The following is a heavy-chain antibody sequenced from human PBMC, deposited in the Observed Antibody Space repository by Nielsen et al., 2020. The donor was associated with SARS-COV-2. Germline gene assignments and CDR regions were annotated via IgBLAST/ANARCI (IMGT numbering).Heavy chain of an antibody. V-gene: IGHV3-23*01. J-gene: IGHJ4*02. CDR1: GFTFSSYS. CDR3: AKISGSQRHYFDF. D-gene: IGHD1-26*01. CDR2: IGTTGDKT. Sequence: GGSLRLSCEASGFTFSSYSMTWVRQAPGKGLEWVSSIGTTGDKTFYADSVKGRFTISRDNSKNTLYLQLNSLRAEDTAVFYCAKISGSQRHYFDFWGQGALVTVSS.